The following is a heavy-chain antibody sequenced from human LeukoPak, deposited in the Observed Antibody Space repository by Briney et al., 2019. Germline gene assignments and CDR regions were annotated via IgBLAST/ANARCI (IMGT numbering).Heavy chain of an antibody. CDR3: AKVVSGEQWLVNWFDP. Sequence: PGGSLRLSCAASGFTVSSNYMSWVRQAPGKGLEWVPVIYSGGSTYYADSVRGRFTISRDNSKNTLYLQMNSLRAEDTAVYYCAKVVSGEQWLVNWFDPWGQGTLVTVSS. CDR1: GFTVSSNY. V-gene: IGHV3-53*01. CDR2: IYSGGST. J-gene: IGHJ5*02. D-gene: IGHD6-19*01.